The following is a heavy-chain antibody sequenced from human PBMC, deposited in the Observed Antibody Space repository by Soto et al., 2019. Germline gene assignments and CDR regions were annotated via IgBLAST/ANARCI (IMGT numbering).Heavy chain of an antibody. Sequence: QVQLVQSGAEVREPGASVKVSCKASGYSFTSLDINWVRQTAGPGLEWMGWMEPRTGRTGYAQKFQGGVTMTRDTAINPAYMELNTITSDGTAFYYCAGVVSAGVDYWGKGTLVIVSS. CDR2: MEPRTGRT. D-gene: IGHD1-26*01. CDR1: GYSFTSLD. CDR3: AGVVSAGVDY. J-gene: IGHJ4*02. V-gene: IGHV1-8*01.